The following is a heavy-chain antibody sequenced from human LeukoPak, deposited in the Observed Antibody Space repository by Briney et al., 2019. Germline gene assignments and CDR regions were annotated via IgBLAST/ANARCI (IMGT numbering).Heavy chain of an antibody. Sequence: GSLRLPCAVSGFTVITNYMSWVRQAPGKGLEWVSIIHRDGSTYYADSVKGRFTISRDNSKNTLYIQMNSLRAEDTGVYYCARDGEHVLAHDYWGQGTLVTVS. CDR3: ARDGEHVLAHDY. D-gene: IGHD3-10*01. CDR2: IHRDGST. V-gene: IGHV3-66*01. J-gene: IGHJ4*02. CDR1: GFTVITNY.